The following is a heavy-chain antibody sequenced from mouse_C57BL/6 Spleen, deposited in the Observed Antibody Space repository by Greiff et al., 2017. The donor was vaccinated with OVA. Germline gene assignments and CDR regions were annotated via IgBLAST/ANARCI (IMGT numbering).Heavy chain of an antibody. CDR3: ARQDSNGFAY. J-gene: IGHJ3*01. CDR1: GFTFSDYG. D-gene: IGHD2-5*01. Sequence: EVQLVQSGAGLVKPGGSLKLSCAASGFTFSDYGMHWVRQAPEKGLEWVAYISSGSSTIYYADTVKGRFTISRDKAKNTQFLQMTSLRSEDTAMYCCARQDSNGFAYWGQGTLVTVSA. V-gene: IGHV5-17*01. CDR2: ISSGSSTI.